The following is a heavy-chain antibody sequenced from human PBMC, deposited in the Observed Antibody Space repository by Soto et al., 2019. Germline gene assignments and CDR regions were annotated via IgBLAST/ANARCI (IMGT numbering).Heavy chain of an antibody. CDR2: INHSGST. CDR1: GGSFSGYY. V-gene: IGHV4-34*01. J-gene: IGHJ6*02. CDR3: AREGADERYKWKHLYYYYGMDV. D-gene: IGHD1-20*01. Sequence: SETLSLTCAVYGGSFSGYYWSWIRQPPGKGLEWIGEINHSGSTNYNPSLKSRVTISVDTSKNQFSLKLSSVTAADTAVYYCAREGADERYKWKHLYYYYGMDVWGQGKTVNVS.